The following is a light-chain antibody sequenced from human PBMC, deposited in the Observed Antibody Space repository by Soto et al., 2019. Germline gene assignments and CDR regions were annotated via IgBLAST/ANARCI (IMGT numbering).Light chain of an antibody. V-gene: IGLV2-11*01. CDR3: CSYAGSYTYV. CDR1: SSDVGGYNY. J-gene: IGLJ1*01. Sequence: HSALTQPRSVSGSPGQSVTISCTGTSSDVGGYNYVSRYQQHPGKAPKLMIYDVSKRPSGVPDRFSGSKSGNTASLTISGLQAEDEADYYCCSYAGSYTYVFGTGTKVTVL. CDR2: DVS.